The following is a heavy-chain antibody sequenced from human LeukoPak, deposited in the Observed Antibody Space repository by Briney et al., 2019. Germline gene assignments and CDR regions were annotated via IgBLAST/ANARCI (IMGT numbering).Heavy chain of an antibody. CDR1: GFTFSSYG. D-gene: IGHD2-15*01. V-gene: IGHV3-33*01. CDR2: IWYDGSNK. CDR3: ARVALLCSGGSCSPRGAFDI. J-gene: IGHJ3*02. Sequence: GRSLRLSCAASGFTFSSYGMHWVRQAPGKGLEWVAVIWYDGSNKYYADSVKGRFTISRDNSKNTLYLQMNSLRAEDTAVYYCARVALLCSGGSCSPRGAFDIWGQGTMVTVSS.